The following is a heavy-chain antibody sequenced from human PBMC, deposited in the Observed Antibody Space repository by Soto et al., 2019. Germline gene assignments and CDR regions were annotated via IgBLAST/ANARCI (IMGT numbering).Heavy chain of an antibody. Sequence: SVKVACKASGGTFSSYAISWVLQAPGQGLEWMGGIIPIFGTANYAQKFQGRVTITADESTSTAYMELSSLRSEDAAVYYCARGLRVSDAFDIWGQGTMVTVSS. D-gene: IGHD4-17*01. CDR3: ARGLRVSDAFDI. CDR1: GGTFSSYA. V-gene: IGHV1-69*01. J-gene: IGHJ3*02. CDR2: IIPIFGTA.